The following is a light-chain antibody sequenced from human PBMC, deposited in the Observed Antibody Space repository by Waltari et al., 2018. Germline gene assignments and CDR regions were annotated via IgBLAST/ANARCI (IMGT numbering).Light chain of an antibody. CDR2: DVN. V-gene: IGLV2-11*01. CDR1: SSAVGGYNS. CDR3: CSYAGSYILV. Sequence: QSALTQPRSVSGSPGQSVTISCTGTSSAVGGYNSVSWYQQHPGKAPKLMSYDVNKRPSGVPDRFSGSKSGNTASLTISGLQAEDEADFYCCSYAGSYILVFGGGTKLTVL. J-gene: IGLJ2*01.